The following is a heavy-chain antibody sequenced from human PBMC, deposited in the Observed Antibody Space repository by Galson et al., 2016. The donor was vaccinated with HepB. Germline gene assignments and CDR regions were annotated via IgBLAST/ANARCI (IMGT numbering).Heavy chain of an antibody. CDR3: ARQGMGGLRLSFFDF. Sequence: QSGAEVKKPGESLKISCKASGYSFTNYWIGWVRQTAGKGLEWMGIIYPGDSDTRYSPSFQGRVTISVDRSINTAFLQLSSLKASDSAMYYCARQGMGGLRLSFFDFWGQGTLVTVSS. D-gene: IGHD3-16*01. J-gene: IGHJ4*02. CDR1: GYSFTNYW. V-gene: IGHV5-51*01. CDR2: IYPGDSDT.